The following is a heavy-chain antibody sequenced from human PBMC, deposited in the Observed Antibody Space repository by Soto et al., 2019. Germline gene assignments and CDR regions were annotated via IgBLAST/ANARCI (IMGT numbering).Heavy chain of an antibody. CDR1: GYTFTSYA. D-gene: IGHD3-16*01. V-gene: IGHV1-3*01. CDR2: INAGNGNT. CDR3: ARVIGGLYYFDY. Sequence: GASVKVSCKASGYTFTSYAMHWVRQAPGQRLEWMGWINAGNGNTKYSQKFQGRVTIIRDTSASTAYMELSSLRSEDTAVYYCARVIGGLYYFDYWGQGTLVTVSS. J-gene: IGHJ4*02.